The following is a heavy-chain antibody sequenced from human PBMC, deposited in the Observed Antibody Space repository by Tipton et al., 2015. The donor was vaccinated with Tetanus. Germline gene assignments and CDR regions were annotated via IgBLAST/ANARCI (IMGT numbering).Heavy chain of an antibody. J-gene: IGHJ5*02. CDR3: ACNPNIAAAGTGEDSGWFDP. Sequence: TLSLTCAVSGGSITSDNHYWSWIRQPPGKGLEWIGYIYHSGSTYYNASLKSRLDISLDTSKNQFSLRLTSVTAADTAVYYCACNPNIAAAGTGEDSGWFDPWGQGTLVTVSS. CDR1: GGSITSDNHY. D-gene: IGHD6-13*01. V-gene: IGHV4-31*11. CDR2: IYHSGST.